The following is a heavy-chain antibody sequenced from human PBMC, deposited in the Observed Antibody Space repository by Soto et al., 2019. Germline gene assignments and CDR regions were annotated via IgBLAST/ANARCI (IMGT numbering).Heavy chain of an antibody. D-gene: IGHD1-26*01. Sequence: SETLSLTCAVYGGSFSGYYWSWIRQPPGKGLEWIGEINHSGSTNYNPSLKSRVTISVDTSRNQFSLQLSSVTAADTAVYFCARLVPTTIHDSWGQGVLVTVSS. CDR3: ARLVPTTIHDS. V-gene: IGHV4-34*01. CDR1: GGSFSGYY. CDR2: INHSGST. J-gene: IGHJ4*02.